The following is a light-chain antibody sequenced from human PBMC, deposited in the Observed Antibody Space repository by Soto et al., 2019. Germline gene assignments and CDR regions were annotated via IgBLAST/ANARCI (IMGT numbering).Light chain of an antibody. Sequence: EIVLTQSLCTLSLSPGERATLSCRASQSVSSSYLAWYQQKPGQAPRLLLYGASSRATGIPDRFSGSVSGTDFTLTISRLEPEDFAVFYCQQYGSSIPFGQGTRLEI. V-gene: IGKV3-20*01. J-gene: IGKJ5*01. CDR2: GAS. CDR3: QQYGSSIP. CDR1: QSVSSSY.